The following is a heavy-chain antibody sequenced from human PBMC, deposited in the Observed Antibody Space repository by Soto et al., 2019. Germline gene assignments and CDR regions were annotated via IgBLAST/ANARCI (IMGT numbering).Heavy chain of an antibody. CDR1: GGSISSDRYF. V-gene: IGHV4-31*03. Sequence: QVQLQESGPGLVKPSQTLSLSCNVSGGSISSDRYFWSWVRQHPGKGLGWIASILNSGSTYFNPSLRGRVRISVDMSKSQLSLNLSSVTAADTALYYCARGHTTFGFYYYGLDVWGQGATVIVSS. J-gene: IGHJ6*02. D-gene: IGHD3-10*01. CDR3: ARGHTTFGFYYYGLDV. CDR2: ILNSGST.